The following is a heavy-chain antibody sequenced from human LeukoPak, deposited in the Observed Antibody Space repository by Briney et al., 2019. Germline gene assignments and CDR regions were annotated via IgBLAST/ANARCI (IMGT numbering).Heavy chain of an antibody. CDR2: INPDGSDT. CDR1: GFTFSGYW. Sequence: PGGSLRLSCEGSGFTFSGYWMGWVRQAPGKGLEWVANINPDGSDTYYVDSVKGRFTISRDNAKKSMFLQMHSLRAEETAVYYCVRWGVEAGMDSWGQGALVTVSS. CDR3: VRWGVEAGMDS. J-gene: IGHJ4*02. D-gene: IGHD6-19*01. V-gene: IGHV3-7*01.